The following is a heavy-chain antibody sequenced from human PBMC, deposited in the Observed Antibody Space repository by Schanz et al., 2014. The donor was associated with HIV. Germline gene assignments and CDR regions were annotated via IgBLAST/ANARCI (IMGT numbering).Heavy chain of an antibody. J-gene: IGHJ6*02. V-gene: IGHV3-30*18. D-gene: IGHD3-22*01. CDR1: GFTFDDYA. CDR3: AKDANYYDTKYRGKGNYYHYYGMDV. CDR2: ISHNGNND. Sequence: LVESGGGLVQPGRSLRLSCAASGFTFDDYAMHWVRQAPGKGLEWVAVISHNGNNDYYAESVKGRFTISRDNSKNTLDLQMNNLKPEDTAVYYCAKDANYYDTKYRGKGNYYHYYGMDVWGQGTTVTVSS.